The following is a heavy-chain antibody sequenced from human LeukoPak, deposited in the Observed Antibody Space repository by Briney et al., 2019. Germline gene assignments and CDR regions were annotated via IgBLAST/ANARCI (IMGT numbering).Heavy chain of an antibody. D-gene: IGHD3-22*01. CDR2: IRGSSDVL. V-gene: IGHV3-48*02. J-gene: IGHJ4*02. CDR1: GFIFSNAW. Sequence: GGSLRLSCAASGFIFSNAWMNWVRQAPGKGLEWVSYIRGSSDVLYYADSVKGRFTISRDNAKNSLYLQMNSLRDEDTAVYYCARGDYSSGNYYGPDYWGQGTLVTVSS. CDR3: ARGDYSSGNYYGPDY.